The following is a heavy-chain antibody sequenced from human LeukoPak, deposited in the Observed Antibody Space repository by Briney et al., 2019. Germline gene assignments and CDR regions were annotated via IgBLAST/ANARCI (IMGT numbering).Heavy chain of an antibody. CDR3: ARHDAGIAARPFDN. D-gene: IGHD6-6*01. CDR2: IHASGPT. CDR1: GGSISTYY. Sequence: ETLSLTCTVSGGSISTYYWSWIRRPPGKRLEWIAYIHASGPTNYNPSLKSRITISVDTSKNQFSLKLSSVTAADTAVYYCARHDAGIAARPFDNWGQGTLVTVSS. J-gene: IGHJ4*02. V-gene: IGHV4-4*09.